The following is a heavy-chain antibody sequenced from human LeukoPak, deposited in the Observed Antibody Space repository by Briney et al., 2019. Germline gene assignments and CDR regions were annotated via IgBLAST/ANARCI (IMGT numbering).Heavy chain of an antibody. CDR3: ARDPGCSSTSCQYYFDY. V-gene: IGHV3-7*01. CDR1: GFTCSSYW. CDR2: IKQDGSEK. J-gene: IGHJ4*02. Sequence: PGGSLRLSCAASGFTCSSYWMSWVRQAPGKGLEWVANIKQDGSEKYYVDSVKGRFTISRDNAKNSLYLQMNSLRAEDTAVYYCARDPGCSSTSCQYYFDYWGQGTLVTVSS. D-gene: IGHD2-2*01.